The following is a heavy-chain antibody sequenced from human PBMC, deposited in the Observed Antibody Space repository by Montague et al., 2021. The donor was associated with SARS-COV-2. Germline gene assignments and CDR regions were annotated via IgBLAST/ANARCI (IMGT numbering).Heavy chain of an antibody. CDR1: AGSISHYY. CDR3: ASRTDIFSDYYDY. J-gene: IGHJ4*02. Sequence: SETLSLTCAVSAGSISHYYWSWIRQPAGKGLEWIGYIYSSGGTNYNPSLKSRVTLSVDAAKNHFSLRLTSVTAADTAVYYCASRTDIFSDYYDYWGQGILVTVSS. V-gene: IGHV4-59*12. D-gene: IGHD3-9*01. CDR2: IYSSGGT.